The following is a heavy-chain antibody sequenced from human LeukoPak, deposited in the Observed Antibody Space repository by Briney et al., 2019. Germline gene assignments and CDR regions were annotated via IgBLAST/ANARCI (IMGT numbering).Heavy chain of an antibody. CDR1: GGSFSGYY. J-gene: IGHJ4*02. Sequence: PSETLSLTCAVYGGSFSGYYWSWIRQPPGKGLEWIGEINHSGSTNYNPSHKSRVTISVDTSKNQFSLKLSSVTAADTAVCYCTREGSGNTAMAAPDYWGQGTLVTVSS. V-gene: IGHV4-34*01. CDR3: TREGSGNTAMAAPDY. D-gene: IGHD5-18*01. CDR2: INHSGST.